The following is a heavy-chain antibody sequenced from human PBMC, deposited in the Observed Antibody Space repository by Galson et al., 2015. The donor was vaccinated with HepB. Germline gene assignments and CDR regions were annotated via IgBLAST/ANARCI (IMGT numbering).Heavy chain of an antibody. CDR2: IVAISDRA. D-gene: IGHD3-22*01. V-gene: IGHV1-69*13. CDR1: GGTFSNYA. J-gene: IGHJ3*02. Sequence: SVTVSCKASGGTFSNYAINWVRQAPGQGLEWLGGIVAISDRANYAQKFQGRVTITADAFTAPAYMELSSLRSDDTAVYYCASRLDTVIVVVQDAFDIWGQGTMVSVSS. CDR3: ASRLDTVIVVVQDAFDI.